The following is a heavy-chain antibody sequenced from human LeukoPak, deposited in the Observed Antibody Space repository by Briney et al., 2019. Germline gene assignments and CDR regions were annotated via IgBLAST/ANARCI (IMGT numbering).Heavy chain of an antibody. Sequence: GGSLRLSCEASGFTFNTYSMNWARQAPGKGLEWVSSIDSSGGYMFYADSVKGRFIISRDNAKDSLYLQMNSLRVEDTAVYYCLRGDRRDYWGQGTLVSVSS. CDR2: IDSSGGYM. J-gene: IGHJ4*02. V-gene: IGHV3-21*06. CDR1: GFTFNTYS. CDR3: LRGDRRDY.